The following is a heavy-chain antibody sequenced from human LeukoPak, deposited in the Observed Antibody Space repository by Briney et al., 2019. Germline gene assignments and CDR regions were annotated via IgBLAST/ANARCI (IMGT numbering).Heavy chain of an antibody. CDR2: IYTDGST. CDR1: GFSVSSNY. Sequence: GGSLILSCAASGFSVSSNYISWVRRAPGKGLEWVSVIYTDGSTKSADSVKARFTISRDTSKNTVYLQMNSLRVEDTAVYYCARATLDNWGQGTLVTVSS. J-gene: IGHJ4*02. CDR3: ARATLDN. V-gene: IGHV3-53*01.